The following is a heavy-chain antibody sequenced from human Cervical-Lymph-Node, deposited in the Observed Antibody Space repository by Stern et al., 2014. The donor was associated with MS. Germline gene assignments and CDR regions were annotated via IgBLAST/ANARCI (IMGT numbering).Heavy chain of an antibody. J-gene: IGHJ3*02. CDR2: ISNSGGGT. D-gene: IGHD3-22*01. CDR1: GFTFRSYA. V-gene: IGHV3-23*04. Sequence: EVQLVESGGGLVQPGGSLRLSCAASGFTFRSYAMSWVRQAPGKGPEWVSTISNSGGGTFYADSVRGRFTISRDNSKNTLYLQMNSLRVEDTAVYYCASLVEIVVPNKGGVGIWGQGTMVTVSS. CDR3: ASLVEIVVPNKGGVGI.